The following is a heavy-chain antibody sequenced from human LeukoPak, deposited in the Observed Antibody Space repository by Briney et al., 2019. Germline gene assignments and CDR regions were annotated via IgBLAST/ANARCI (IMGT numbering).Heavy chain of an antibody. CDR1: GYTFTGYY. Sequence: ASVKVSCKASGYTFTGYYMHWVRQAPGQGLEWMGWINPNSGGTNYAQKFQGRVTMTRDTSISTAYMELSRLRSDDTAVYYCARDIEQLVSWYWYGKDVWGQGTTVTVSS. CDR2: INPNSGGT. D-gene: IGHD6-6*01. J-gene: IGHJ6*02. V-gene: IGHV1-2*02. CDR3: ARDIEQLVSWYWYGKDV.